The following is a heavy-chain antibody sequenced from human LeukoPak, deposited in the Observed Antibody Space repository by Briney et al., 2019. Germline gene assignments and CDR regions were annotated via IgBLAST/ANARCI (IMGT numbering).Heavy chain of an antibody. D-gene: IGHD6-19*01. J-gene: IGHJ4*02. CDR1: GGSFSGYY. CDR3: ARLSTAVAGNLFDY. CDR2: INHSGST. V-gene: IGHV4-34*01. Sequence: PSETLSLTCAVYGGSFSGYYWSWIRQPPGKGLEWIGEINHSGSTNYNPSLKSRVTISVDTSKNQFSLKLSSVTAADTAVYYCARLSTAVAGNLFDYWGQGTLVTVSS.